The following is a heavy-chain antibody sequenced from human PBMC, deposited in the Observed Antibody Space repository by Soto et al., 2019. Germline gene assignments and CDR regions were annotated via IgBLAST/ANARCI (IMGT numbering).Heavy chain of an antibody. V-gene: IGHV3-23*01. Sequence: EVQLLESGGALVQPGGSLRVSCAASGFTFNTYSMSWVRQSPGRGLEWVSSITSSGDRTYYADSVKGRFTISRDNSMNTLCLQMNSLRVEDTAVYYCAKDRPNYFRPGWSYYKPRGDYWGQGTLVTVSS. J-gene: IGHJ4*02. D-gene: IGHD3-10*01. CDR1: GFTFNTYS. CDR2: ITSSGDRT. CDR3: AKDRPNYFRPGWSYYKPRGDY.